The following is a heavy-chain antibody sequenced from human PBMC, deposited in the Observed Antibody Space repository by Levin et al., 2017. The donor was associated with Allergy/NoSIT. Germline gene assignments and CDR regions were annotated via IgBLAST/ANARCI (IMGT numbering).Heavy chain of an antibody. J-gene: IGHJ3*02. Sequence: SQTLSLTCAISGDSVSSNSAAWNWVRQSPSRGLEWLGRTYYRSKWHNDYAVSMKSRITINPDTSKNQFSLQLNSVTPEDTAVYYCARLAAGSSKREDAIDIWGQGTTVTVSS. CDR3: ARLAAGSSKREDAIDI. V-gene: IGHV6-1*01. D-gene: IGHD6-13*01. CDR2: TYYRSKWHN. CDR1: GDSVSSNSAA.